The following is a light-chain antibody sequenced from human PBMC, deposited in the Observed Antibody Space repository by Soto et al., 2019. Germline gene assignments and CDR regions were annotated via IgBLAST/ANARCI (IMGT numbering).Light chain of an antibody. V-gene: IGKV3-15*01. CDR3: QQYDNWPQT. Sequence: EIVMTQSPATLSVSPGDRATLSCRASQSVSTNLAWYRQKPGQAPRLLIYAASTRAIATPARFSGSGSGTEFTLTISSLQSEDFALYSCQQYDNWPQTFGQGTKVEIK. CDR1: QSVSTN. CDR2: AAS. J-gene: IGKJ1*01.